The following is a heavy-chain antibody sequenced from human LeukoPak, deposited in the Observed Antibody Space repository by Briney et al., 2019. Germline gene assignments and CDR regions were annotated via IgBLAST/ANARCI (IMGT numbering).Heavy chain of an antibody. CDR1: GYTFTGYY. CDR3: ARGGGSGKDYYYYYGMDV. Sequence: ASVKVSCKASGYTFTGYYMHWVRQAPGQGLEWMGWINPNSGGTNYAQKFQGWVTMTRDTSISTAYMELSRLRSDDTAVYYCARGGGSGKDYYYYYGMDVWGKGTTVTVSS. D-gene: IGHD3-10*01. CDR2: INPNSGGT. J-gene: IGHJ6*04. V-gene: IGHV1-2*04.